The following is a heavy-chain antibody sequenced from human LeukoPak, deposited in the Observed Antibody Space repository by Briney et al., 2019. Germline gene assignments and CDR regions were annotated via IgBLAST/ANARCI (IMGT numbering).Heavy chain of an antibody. V-gene: IGHV3-64*01. CDR3: ATFHEP. J-gene: IGHJ5*02. CDR1: GFTYSSYA. CDR2: ISSNGGST. D-gene: IGHD2/OR15-2a*01. Sequence: GGSLRLSCAASGFTYSSYAMHWVRQAPGKGLEYVSAISSNGGSTYYANSVKGRFTISRDNAKNSVYLQMNSLRAEDTAVYYCATFHEPWGQGTLVTVSS.